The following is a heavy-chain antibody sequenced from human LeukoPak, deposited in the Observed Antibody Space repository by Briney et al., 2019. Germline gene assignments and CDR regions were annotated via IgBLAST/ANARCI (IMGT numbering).Heavy chain of an antibody. V-gene: IGHV3-30-3*01. CDR2: ISYDGNKK. J-gene: IGHJ6*02. Sequence: GGSLRLSCVASGFTFSSYAMHWVRQAPGKGLDWVAVISYDGNKKYYADSVKGRFTISRDNSKTTLYLQMNSLRVEDTAVYYCARGHRRLRGGYYGMDVWGQGTTVTVSS. D-gene: IGHD4-17*01. CDR1: GFTFSSYA. CDR3: ARGHRRLRGGYYGMDV.